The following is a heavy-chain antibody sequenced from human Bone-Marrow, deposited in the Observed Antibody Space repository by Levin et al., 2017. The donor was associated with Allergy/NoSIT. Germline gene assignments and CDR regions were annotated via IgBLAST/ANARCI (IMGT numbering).Heavy chain of an antibody. CDR3: AKDMGRWAMDDGRFDI. V-gene: IGHV3-30*18. Sequence: QPGGSLRLSCAASGFTFSSYGLHWVRQAPGKGLEWVAFISYDESYKYYAGSVKGRFTISRDNSKNTLYLQMNSLRDEDTAVYYCAKDMGRWAMDDGRFDIWGQGTLVTVSS. CDR2: ISYDESYK. CDR1: GFTFSSYG. J-gene: IGHJ5*02. D-gene: IGHD4-23*01.